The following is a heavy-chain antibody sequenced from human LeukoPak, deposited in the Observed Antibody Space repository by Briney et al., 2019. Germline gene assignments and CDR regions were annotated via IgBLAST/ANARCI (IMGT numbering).Heavy chain of an antibody. V-gene: IGHV3-11*01. CDR1: GFTFSDYY. Sequence: SGVSLRLSCAASGFTFSDYYMNWIRQAPGKGLEGGSYISDSGNTIHSADSVKGRFTISRDNAKNSLYLQMNSLRAEDTAVYYCARARDNWNYEAFDIWGQGTMVTVSS. D-gene: IGHD1-7*01. J-gene: IGHJ3*02. CDR2: ISDSGNTI. CDR3: ARARDNWNYEAFDI.